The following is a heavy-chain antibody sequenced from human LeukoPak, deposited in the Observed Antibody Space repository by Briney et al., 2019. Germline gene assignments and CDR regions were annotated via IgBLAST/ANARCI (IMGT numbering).Heavy chain of an antibody. CDR2: FDPEDGET. J-gene: IGHJ6*03. D-gene: IGHD6-13*01. V-gene: IGHV1-24*01. Sequence: ASVKVSCKVSGYTLTELSMHWVRQAPGKGLEWMGGFDPEDGETIYAQKFQGRVTMTEDTSTDTAYMELSSLRSEDTAVYYYATRTGIGSSWPTTYYYYYMDVWGKGTTVTVSS. CDR3: ATRTGIGSSWPTTYYYYYMDV. CDR1: GYTLTELS.